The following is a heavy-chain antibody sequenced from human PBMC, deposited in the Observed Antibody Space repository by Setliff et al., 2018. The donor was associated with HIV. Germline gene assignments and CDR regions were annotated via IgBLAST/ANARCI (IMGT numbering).Heavy chain of an antibody. V-gene: IGHV4-34*01. Sequence: PSETLSLTCAVYGGSLDNYYGTWIRQPPGRGLEWIGEITDGGDTAYNSSLQSRLTISLDTSKKQFALKLHSMTAADTAVYYCARGSSCSSSSCYLYYYYYYGVDVWGQGTMVTVSS. CDR1: GGSLDNYY. CDR2: ITDGGDT. J-gene: IGHJ6*02. D-gene: IGHD2-2*01. CDR3: ARGSSCSSSSCYLYYYYYYGVDV.